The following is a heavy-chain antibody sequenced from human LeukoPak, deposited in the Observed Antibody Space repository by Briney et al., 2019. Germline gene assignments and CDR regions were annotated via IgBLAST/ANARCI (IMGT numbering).Heavy chain of an antibody. J-gene: IGHJ4*02. V-gene: IGHV3-30*18. Sequence: GGSLRLSCAGAGLSFSSYGMHWVRQAPGKGLGWVAVVSDDGSDKYYADSVKGRFTISRDNSKNTLYLQMNSLRGEDTAVYYCAKDGPYTSSFDYWGQGTLVTVSS. CDR1: GLSFSSYG. CDR3: AKDGPYTSSFDY. D-gene: IGHD6-13*01. CDR2: VSDDGSDK.